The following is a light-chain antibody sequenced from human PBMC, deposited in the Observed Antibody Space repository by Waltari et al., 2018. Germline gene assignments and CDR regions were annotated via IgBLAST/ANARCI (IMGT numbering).Light chain of an antibody. CDR2: EDT. J-gene: IGLJ2*01. Sequence: SFELTQPPSVSVSPGQTATITCSGDVLPKQYVYWYQQKPGQAPVLLIYEDTERPSGIPERFSGSTSGTGTTVTLTIGGVQAEDEADYYCQSIDVDALTFGGGTKLTVL. CDR1: VLPKQY. CDR3: QSIDVDALT. V-gene: IGLV3-25*03.